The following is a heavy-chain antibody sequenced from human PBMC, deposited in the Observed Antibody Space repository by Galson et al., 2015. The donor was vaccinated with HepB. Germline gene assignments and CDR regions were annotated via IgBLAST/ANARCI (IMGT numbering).Heavy chain of an antibody. J-gene: IGHJ3*02. Sequence: SLRLSCAASGFTFSSYAFNWVRQAPGKGLEWLSFITSSSSPIYYADSVKGRFTISRDNAKNSLYLQMNSLRAEDTAEYYCARDKFGGSFDIWGQGTMVTVSS. D-gene: IGHD3-16*01. CDR2: ITSSSSPI. CDR3: ARDKFGGSFDI. CDR1: GFTFSSYA. V-gene: IGHV3-48*01.